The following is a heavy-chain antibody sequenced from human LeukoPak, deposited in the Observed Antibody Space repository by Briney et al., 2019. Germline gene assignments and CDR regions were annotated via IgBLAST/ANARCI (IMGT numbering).Heavy chain of an antibody. CDR2: ISGSGGST. CDR3: AKGLYEYYYDSSGPPGY. V-gene: IGHV3-23*01. J-gene: IGHJ4*02. Sequence: PGGSLRLSCAASGFTFSSYAMSWVRQAPGKGLEWVSAISGSGGSTYYADSVKGRFTISRDNSKNTLYLQMNSLRAEDTAVYYCAKGLYEYYYDSSGPPGYWGQGTLVTVSS. D-gene: IGHD3-22*01. CDR1: GFTFSSYA.